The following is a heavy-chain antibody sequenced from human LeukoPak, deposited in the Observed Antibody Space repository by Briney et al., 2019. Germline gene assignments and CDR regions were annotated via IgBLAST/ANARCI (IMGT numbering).Heavy chain of an antibody. CDR2: ISYDGSNK. CDR1: GFTFSSYA. CDR3: AKDPTAGWGYGGNRHYFDY. J-gene: IGHJ4*02. V-gene: IGHV3-30*09. D-gene: IGHD4-23*01. Sequence: GGSLRLSCAAPGFTFSSYAMHWVRQAPGKGLEWVAVISYDGSNKYYADSVKGRFAISRDNSKNTLYLQMNSLRAEDTAVYYCAKDPTAGWGYGGNRHYFDYWGQGTLVTVSS.